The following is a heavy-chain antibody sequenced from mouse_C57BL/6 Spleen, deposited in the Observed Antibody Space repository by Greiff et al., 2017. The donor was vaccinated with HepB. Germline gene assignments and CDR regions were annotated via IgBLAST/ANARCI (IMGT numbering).Heavy chain of an antibody. J-gene: IGHJ4*01. CDR1: GYTFTSYW. CDR3: ARMGLRYAMDY. V-gene: IGHV1-69*01. D-gene: IGHD2-4*01. CDR2: IDPSDSYT. Sequence: QVQLQQSGAELVMPGASVKLSCKASGYTFTSYWMHWVKQRPGQGLEWIGEIDPSDSYTNYNQKFKGKSTLTVDKSSSTAYMQLSSLTSEDSAVYYCARMGLRYAMDYWGQGTSVTVSS.